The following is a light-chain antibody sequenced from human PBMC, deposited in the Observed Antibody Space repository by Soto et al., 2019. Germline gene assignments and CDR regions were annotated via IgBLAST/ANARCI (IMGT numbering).Light chain of an antibody. CDR2: ETS. J-gene: IGKJ4*01. V-gene: IGKV3-11*01. CDR3: QQRAGWPLT. Sequence: EIVLTQSPATLSLSPGERATLSCRASQTVSPGLAWYQQKPGQAPRLLIYETSNRATGIPARFGGSGSGTDFSLTISSLEPEDFAVYYCQQRAGWPLTFGGGTRVEIK. CDR1: QTVSPG.